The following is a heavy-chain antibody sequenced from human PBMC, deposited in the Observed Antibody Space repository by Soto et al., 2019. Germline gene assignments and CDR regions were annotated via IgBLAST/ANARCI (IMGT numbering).Heavy chain of an antibody. D-gene: IGHD6-6*01. V-gene: IGHV4-31*03. CDR1: GGSISSGGYY. J-gene: IGHJ6*02. CDR2: IYYSRST. Sequence: SATLSLTCTVSGGSISSGGYYWSWIRQHPGKGLEWIGYIYYSRSTYYNPSLKSRVTISVDTSKNHFSLKLSSVTAADTAVYYCARVGDSSSSGYYYYGMDVWGQGTTVTVSS. CDR3: ARVGDSSSSGYYYYGMDV.